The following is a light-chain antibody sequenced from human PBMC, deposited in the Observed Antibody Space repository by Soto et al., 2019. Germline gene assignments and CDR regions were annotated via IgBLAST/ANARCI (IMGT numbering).Light chain of an antibody. V-gene: IGLV1-44*01. Sequence: QSVLTPAPSASGTPGQSVTISCSGSSSNIGSNTVNWYQQLPGTAPKLLIYSNNQRPSGVPDRFSGSKSGTSASLAISGLQSEDEADYYCAAWDDSLNGLLVFGTGTKVTVL. J-gene: IGLJ1*01. CDR2: SNN. CDR3: AAWDDSLNGLLV. CDR1: SSNIGSNT.